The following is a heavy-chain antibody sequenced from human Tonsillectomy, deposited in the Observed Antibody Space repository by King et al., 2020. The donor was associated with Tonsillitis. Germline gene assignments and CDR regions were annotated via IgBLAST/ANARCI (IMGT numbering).Heavy chain of an antibody. CDR3: ARHGIIAVAGTGYYYYGMDV. V-gene: IGHV4-39*07. CDR2: IYYSGST. Sequence: QLQESGPGLVKPSETLSLTCTVSGGSISSSSYYWGWIRQPPGKGLEWIGSIYYSGSTYYNPSLKSRVTISVDTSKNQFSLKLSSVTAADTAVYYCARHGIIAVAGTGYYYYGMDVWGQGTTVTVSS. J-gene: IGHJ6*02. CDR1: GGSISSSSYY. D-gene: IGHD6-19*01.